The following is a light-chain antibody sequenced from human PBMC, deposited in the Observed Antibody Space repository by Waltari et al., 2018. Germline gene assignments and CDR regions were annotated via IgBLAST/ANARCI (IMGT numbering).Light chain of an antibody. CDR2: RAS. CDR1: QSVTSNY. Sequence: EIVLTQSPGTLSLSPGDRATLSCRASQSVTSNYLAWYQQRPGQPLRLLIYRASSRATGIPDRFSGRGSGTEFTLTISRVEPEDFAIYYCQEYASSWTFGQGTKVEIK. J-gene: IGKJ1*01. V-gene: IGKV3-20*01. CDR3: QEYASSWT.